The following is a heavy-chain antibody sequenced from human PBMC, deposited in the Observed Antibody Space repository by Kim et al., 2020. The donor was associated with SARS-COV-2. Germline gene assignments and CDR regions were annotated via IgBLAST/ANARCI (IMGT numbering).Heavy chain of an antibody. CDR3: ARDLASGMDV. CDR1: GYTFITYF. J-gene: IGHJ6*02. CDR2: INPVDGSA. Sequence: ASVKVSCKASGYTFITYFIHWVRQAPGQGLEWMGVINPVDGSATYAQNFQNIVTLTRDTSTSTVYMDLSSLRSEDTAFYYCARDLASGMDVWGQGTSVIVSS. V-gene: IGHV1-46*01.